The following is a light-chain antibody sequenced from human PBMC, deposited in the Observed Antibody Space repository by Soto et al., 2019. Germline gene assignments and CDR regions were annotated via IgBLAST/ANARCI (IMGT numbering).Light chain of an antibody. V-gene: IGKV2-30*02. CDR2: KVS. CDR1: QSLVHSDGIAY. CDR3: MQGTHWPIT. Sequence: EVGMNQYPLSLLVTLGQPASISCRSNQSLVHSDGIAYFSWFQQRPGRSPRRLIYKVSNRDSGVPARFSGSGSGTDFALKISRVEAEDVGVYYCMQGTHWPITFGQGTLLAI. J-gene: IGKJ5*01.